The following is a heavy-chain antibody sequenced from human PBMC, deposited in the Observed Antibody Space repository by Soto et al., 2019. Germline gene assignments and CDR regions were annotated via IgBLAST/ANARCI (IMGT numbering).Heavy chain of an antibody. V-gene: IGHV4-30-4*01. J-gene: IGHJ4*02. CDR2: IYYSGSP. Sequence: SETLSLTCTVSGGSISSDQYYWSWIRQPPGKGLEWIGSIYYSGSPYYNPSLKSRVTISVDTSKNQFSLKLSSVTAADTSLYYCARSSTSANYFDYWGQGTLVTVSS. CDR1: GGSISSDQYY. D-gene: IGHD2-2*01. CDR3: ARSSTSANYFDY.